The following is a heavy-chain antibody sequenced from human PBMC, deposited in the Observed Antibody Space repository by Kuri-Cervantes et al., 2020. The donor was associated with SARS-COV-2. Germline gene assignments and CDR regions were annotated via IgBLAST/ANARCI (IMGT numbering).Heavy chain of an antibody. CDR1: GGSISSSSYY. CDR2: IYYSGST. J-gene: IGHJ5*02. V-gene: IGHV4-39*07. Sequence: SETLSLTCTVSGGSISSSSYYWGWIRQPPGKGLEWIGSIYYSGSTYYNPSLKSRVTISVDTSKNQFSLKLSSVTAADTAVYYGARDFWSGYYGGNWFDPWGQGTLVTVSS. CDR3: ARDFWSGYYGGNWFDP. D-gene: IGHD3-3*01.